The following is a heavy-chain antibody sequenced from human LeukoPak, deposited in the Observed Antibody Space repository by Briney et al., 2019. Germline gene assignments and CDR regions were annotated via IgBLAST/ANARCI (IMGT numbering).Heavy chain of an antibody. CDR1: GFIFTSNR. J-gene: IGHJ2*01. D-gene: IGHD1-1*01. CDR2: RKRDGSEK. CDR3: ARFRYDLDNSSAARKARYKGWYLAL. Sequence: PGGSLRFSCAASGFIFTSNRMNWVRQAPRKGLEWVANRKRDGSEKYYVDSVKGRFTISRDNAKDSLFLQMNSPRVAATAVYYCARFRYDLDNSSAARKARYKGWYLALWGRGTLVTVPS. V-gene: IGHV3-7*03.